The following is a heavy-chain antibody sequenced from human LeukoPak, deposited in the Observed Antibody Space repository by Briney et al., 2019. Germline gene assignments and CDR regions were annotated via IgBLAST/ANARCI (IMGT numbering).Heavy chain of an antibody. J-gene: IGHJ4*02. V-gene: IGHV1-2*02. CDR2: INPNSGGT. Sequence: ASVKVSCKASGYTFTGYYMHWERQAPGQGLEWMGWINPNSGGTNYAQKFQGRVTMTRDTSISTAYMELSRLRSDDTAVYYCARRSTIFGPVDYWGQGTLVTVSS. CDR3: ARRSTIFGPVDY. D-gene: IGHD3-3*01. CDR1: GYTFTGYY.